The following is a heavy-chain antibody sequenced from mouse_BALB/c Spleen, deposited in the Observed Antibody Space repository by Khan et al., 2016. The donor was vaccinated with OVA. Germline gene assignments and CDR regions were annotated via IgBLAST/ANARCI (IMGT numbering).Heavy chain of an antibody. J-gene: IGHJ3*01. V-gene: IGHV5-6*01. CDR1: GFTFSTYG. CDR3: SRLAYYYDSEGFAY. Sequence: EVELVESGGDVVKPGGSLKLSCAASGFTFSTYGMSWVRQTPDKRLEWVATVSTGGHYTYYPDTVQGRFTISRDNAKNTLYLQKSSLKSDDTAIFYCSRLAYYYDSEGFAYWGQGTLVTVSA. D-gene: IGHD1-1*01. CDR2: VSTGGHYT.